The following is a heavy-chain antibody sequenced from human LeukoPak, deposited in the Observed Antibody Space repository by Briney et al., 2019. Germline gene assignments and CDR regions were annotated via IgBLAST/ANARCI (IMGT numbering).Heavy chain of an antibody. J-gene: IGHJ3*01. Sequence: PGGSLRLACAASGFKFSVYSMNWVRQAPGSGLEWVSRITGTGSQMDDIDYADPVRGRFTISRDNAKDSLFLEMRGLRVEDAGIYFCARETGFADAFDFWGRGTLVAVSS. CDR2: ITGTGSQMDDI. V-gene: IGHV3-21*03. CDR3: ARETGFADAFDF. CDR1: GFKFSVYS.